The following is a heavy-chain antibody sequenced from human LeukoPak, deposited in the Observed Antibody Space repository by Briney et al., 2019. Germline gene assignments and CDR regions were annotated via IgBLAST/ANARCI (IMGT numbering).Heavy chain of an antibody. V-gene: IGHV1-18*01. CDR3: ARDEGSGSYAYFGY. CDR2: ISAYNGNT. CDR1: GYTFTSYG. J-gene: IGHJ4*02. Sequence: ASVKVSCKASGYTFTSYGISWVRQAPGQGLEWMGWISAYNGNTNYAQKLQGRVTMTTDTSTSTAYMELRSLRSDDTAVYYCARDEGSGSYAYFGYWGQGTLVTVSS. D-gene: IGHD3-10*01.